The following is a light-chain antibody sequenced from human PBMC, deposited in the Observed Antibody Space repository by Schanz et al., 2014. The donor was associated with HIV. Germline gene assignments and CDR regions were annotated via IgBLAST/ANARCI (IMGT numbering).Light chain of an antibody. J-gene: IGLJ1*01. CDR2: DVR. CDR1: SSDVGGFNY. CDR3: SSYTSSILFV. V-gene: IGLV2-14*03. Sequence: QSALTQPASVSGSPGQSITISCTGTSSDVGGFNYVFWYQQHPGKAPKVMIYDVRNRPSGVSNRFSGSKSGNTASLTISGLQVEDEADYYCSSYTSSILFVFGTGTKVTVL.